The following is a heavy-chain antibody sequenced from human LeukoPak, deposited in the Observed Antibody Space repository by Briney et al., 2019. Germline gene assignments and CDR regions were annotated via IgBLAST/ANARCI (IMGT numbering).Heavy chain of an antibody. CDR2: ISAYNGNT. J-gene: IGHJ4*02. CDR3: ARVPYYYDSSGPLDY. CDR1: GYTFTSYG. D-gene: IGHD3-22*01. Sequence: ALVKVSCKASGYTFTSYGISWVRQAPGQGLEWMGWISAYNGNTNYAQKLQGRVTMTTDTSTSTAYMELRSLRSDDTAVYYCARVPYYYDSSGPLDYWGQGTLVTVSS. V-gene: IGHV1-18*01.